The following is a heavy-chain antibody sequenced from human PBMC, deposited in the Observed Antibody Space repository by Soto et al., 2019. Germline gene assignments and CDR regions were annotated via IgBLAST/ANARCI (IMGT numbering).Heavy chain of an antibody. CDR2: IWYDGTQK. Sequence: GGSLRLSCAACGFTFSPYGMHLVRQAPGKGLEGMTVIWYDGTQKYYGDSVNGRFTIYRHNSKNTVYLQMNSLRVEDTAVYYCVKDHCGGDCYSEPYFDFWGRGSQVTVSS. D-gene: IGHD2-21*02. J-gene: IGHJ4*02. CDR3: VKDHCGGDCYSEPYFDF. V-gene: IGHV3-33*06. CDR1: GFTFSPYG.